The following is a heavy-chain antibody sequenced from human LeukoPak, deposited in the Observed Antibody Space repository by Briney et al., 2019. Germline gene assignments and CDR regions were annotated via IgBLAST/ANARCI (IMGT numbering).Heavy chain of an antibody. D-gene: IGHD3-22*01. J-gene: IGHJ4*02. Sequence: GASVKVSCKASGYTFTSYGISWVRQAPGQGLEWMGWISAYNGNTNYAQKLQGRVTMTTDTSTSTAYMELRSLRSDDTAVYYCARSQLSSSYDSSVYSAYGGQGPLVTVSS. CDR1: GYTFTSYG. CDR3: ARSQLSSSYDSSVYSAY. V-gene: IGHV1-18*01. CDR2: ISAYNGNT.